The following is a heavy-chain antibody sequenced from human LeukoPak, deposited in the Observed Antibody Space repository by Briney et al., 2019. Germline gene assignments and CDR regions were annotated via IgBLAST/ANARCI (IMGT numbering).Heavy chain of an antibody. CDR3: AREFLGSYGHFDY. CDR1: GFTFSSYG. D-gene: IGHD2-2*01. V-gene: IGHV3-30*02. CDR2: IRYDGSNK. Sequence: PEGSLRLSCAASGFTFSSYGKHWVRQAPGKGLEWLAFIRYDGSNKYYADSVKGRFTISRDNSKNTLYLQMNSLRAEDTAVYYCAREFLGSYGHFDYWGQGTLVTVSS. J-gene: IGHJ4*02.